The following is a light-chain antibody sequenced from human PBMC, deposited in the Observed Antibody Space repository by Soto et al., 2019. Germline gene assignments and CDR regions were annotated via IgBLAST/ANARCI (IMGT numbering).Light chain of an antibody. CDR3: QQYNNWPGT. CDR1: QSVNSF. J-gene: IGKJ1*01. Sequence: EIVLTQSPATLSLSPGERVTLSCRASQSVNSFLAWYQQKPGQAPRLLIYDVSTRATGIPARFSGSGSGTEFTLTISGLQSEDFAVYYCQQYNNWPGTFGQGTKVDIK. V-gene: IGKV3-15*01. CDR2: DVS.